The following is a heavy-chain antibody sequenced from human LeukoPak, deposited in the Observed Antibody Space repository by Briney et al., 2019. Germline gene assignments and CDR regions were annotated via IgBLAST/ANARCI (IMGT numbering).Heavy chain of an antibody. CDR2: IWYDGSKK. V-gene: IGHV3-33*01. Sequence: PGGSLRLSCAASGFTFSSYAMHWVRQAPGKGLEWVAVIWYDGSKKYYADSVKGRFTISRDNSKNTLSVQMNSLRAEDTAVYYCARGGAAVGPDYWGQGTLVTVSS. CDR3: ARGGAAVGPDY. J-gene: IGHJ4*02. CDR1: GFTFSSYA. D-gene: IGHD6-13*01.